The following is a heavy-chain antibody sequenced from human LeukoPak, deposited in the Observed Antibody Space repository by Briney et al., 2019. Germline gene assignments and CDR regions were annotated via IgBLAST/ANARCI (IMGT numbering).Heavy chain of an antibody. CDR3: ARRTPEYTNRWYFDL. D-gene: IGHD6-6*01. Sequence: GESLQISCKGSGYSFTSYWISWVRQMPGKGLEWMGRIDPSDSYTNYSPSFQGHVTISADKSISTAYLQWSSLKASDTAMYYCARRTPEYTNRWYFDLWGRGTLVTVSS. V-gene: IGHV5-10-1*01. CDR1: GYSFTSYW. J-gene: IGHJ2*01. CDR2: IDPSDSYT.